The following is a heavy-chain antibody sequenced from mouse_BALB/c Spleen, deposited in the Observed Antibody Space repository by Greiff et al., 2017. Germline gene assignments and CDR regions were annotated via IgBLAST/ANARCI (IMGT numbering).Heavy chain of an antibody. CDR3: TREGTHSGYFDV. CDR2: ISSGGSYT. D-gene: IGHD2-14*01. CDR1: GFTFSSYT. Sequence: EVQLVESGGGLVKPGGSLKLSCAASGFTFSSYTMSWVRQTPEKRLEWVATISSGGSYTYYPDSVKGRFTISRDNAKNTLYLQMSSLKSEDTAMYYCTREGTHSGYFDVWGAGTTVTVSS. V-gene: IGHV5-6-4*01. J-gene: IGHJ1*01.